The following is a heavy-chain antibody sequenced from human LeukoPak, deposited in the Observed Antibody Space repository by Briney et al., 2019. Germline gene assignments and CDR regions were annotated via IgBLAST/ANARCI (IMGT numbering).Heavy chain of an antibody. J-gene: IGHJ4*02. V-gene: IGHV4-59*08. CDR1: GASINNYY. D-gene: IGHD3-22*01. Sequence: SETLSLTCTVSGASINNYYWSWIRQSPEKGLEWIGYITHSGSTHYNPSLKSRVTISVDTSKNQFSLKLSSVTAADTAVYYCAGAGDTYYYDSSGPCDYWGQGTLVTVSS. CDR3: AGAGDTYYYDSSGPCDY. CDR2: ITHSGST.